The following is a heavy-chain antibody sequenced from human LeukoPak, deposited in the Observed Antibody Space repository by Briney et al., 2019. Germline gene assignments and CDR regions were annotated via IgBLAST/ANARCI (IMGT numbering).Heavy chain of an antibody. CDR2: ISGNGGEV. J-gene: IGHJ4*02. CDR3: ATSDCGGACYTDY. D-gene: IGHD2-21*01. Sequence: GGSLRLSCAASGFTFSDYAMAWVRQAPGKGLEWVSGISGNGGEVYYADSVKGRFTISRDNSKNTLDLQMNSLRAEDTAVYYCATSDCGGACYTDYWGQGTLVTVSS. CDR1: GFTFSDYA. V-gene: IGHV3-23*01.